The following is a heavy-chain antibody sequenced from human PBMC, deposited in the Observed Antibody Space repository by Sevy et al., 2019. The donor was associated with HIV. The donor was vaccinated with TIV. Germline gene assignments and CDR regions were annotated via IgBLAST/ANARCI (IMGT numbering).Heavy chain of an antibody. Sequence: ASVKVSCKVSGYTLTELSMHWVRQAPGKGLEWMGGFDPEDGETIYAQKFQGRVTMTEDTSTDTAYMELSSLRSEDTAVHYCATVSLWLGGIEDYWGQGTLVTVSS. D-gene: IGHD6-19*01. J-gene: IGHJ4*02. CDR1: GYTLTELS. V-gene: IGHV1-24*01. CDR2: FDPEDGET. CDR3: ATVSLWLGGIEDY.